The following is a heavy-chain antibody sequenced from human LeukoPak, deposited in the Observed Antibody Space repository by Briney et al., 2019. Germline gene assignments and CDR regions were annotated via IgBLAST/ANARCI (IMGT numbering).Heavy chain of an antibody. J-gene: IGHJ6*03. CDR1: GFTFGSYS. V-gene: IGHV3-21*01. CDR2: ISSSSTYI. Sequence: GGSLRLSCAASGFTFGSYSMNWVRQAPGKGLEWVSSISSSSTYIYYADSVKGRFTISRDNAKNSLYLQMNSLRAEDTAVYYCARGVIDSSSSGSGYYMDVWGKGTTVTVSS. D-gene: IGHD6-6*01. CDR3: ARGVIDSSSSGSGYYMDV.